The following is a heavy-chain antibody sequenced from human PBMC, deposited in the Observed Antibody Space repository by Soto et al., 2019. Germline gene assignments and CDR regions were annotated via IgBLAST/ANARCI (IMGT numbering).Heavy chain of an antibody. D-gene: IGHD3-3*01. J-gene: IGHJ5*02. Sequence: SETLSLTCAVSVVSISRGDSYCSWIRQRPGKGLEWIGYIFHTGSTYYNPSLKSRVTISLDSSKNQFSLKLTSATAADTAVYFGARDPYYTSSTSFILFGPWGPGSLVTVSS. CDR3: ARDPYYTSSTSFILFGP. CDR2: IFHTGST. V-gene: IGHV4-31*02. CDR1: VVSISRGDSY.